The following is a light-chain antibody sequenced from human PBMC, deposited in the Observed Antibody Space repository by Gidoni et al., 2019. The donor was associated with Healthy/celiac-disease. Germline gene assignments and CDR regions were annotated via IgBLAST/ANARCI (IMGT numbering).Light chain of an antibody. J-gene: IGKJ1*01. CDR3: QQFNTLPPRWT. V-gene: IGKV3-15*01. Sequence: EIVMTQSPAPCSVSPGERATLSCRASQSVSSNLAWYQQKPGQAPRLLINGAFTRATGIPARFSGSGSGTDFTLTISSLRAEDFAVNDCQQFNTLPPRWTFGRGTKVEIK. CDR1: QSVSSN. CDR2: GAF.